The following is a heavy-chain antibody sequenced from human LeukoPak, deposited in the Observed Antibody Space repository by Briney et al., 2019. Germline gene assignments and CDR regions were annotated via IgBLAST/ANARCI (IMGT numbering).Heavy chain of an antibody. V-gene: IGHV3-21*01. CDR3: ATFSQASGSYGNY. J-gene: IGHJ4*02. CDR2: ISSSSSYV. Sequence: GGSLRLSCAASGFTFSSYSMNWVRQAPGKGLEWVSSISSSSSYVYYADSVKGRFTISRDNAKNSLYLQMNSLRAKDTAVYYCATFSQASGSYGNYWGQGTLVTVSS. D-gene: IGHD1-26*01. CDR1: GFTFSSYS.